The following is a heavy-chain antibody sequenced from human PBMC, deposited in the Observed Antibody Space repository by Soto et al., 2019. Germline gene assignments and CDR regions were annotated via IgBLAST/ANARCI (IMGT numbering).Heavy chain of an antibody. CDR2: ITHGGST. Sequence: PSETLSLTCAVYSGSFSGYYYSWIRQSPGKGLEWIGEITHGGSTTYSPSLKSRVTMSLDTSKNQFSLQLNSVTPEDTAVYYCARSFQRYFDYWGQGTLVTVSS. V-gene: IGHV4-34*01. D-gene: IGHD1-1*01. CDR3: ARSFQRYFDY. J-gene: IGHJ4*02. CDR1: SGSFSGYY.